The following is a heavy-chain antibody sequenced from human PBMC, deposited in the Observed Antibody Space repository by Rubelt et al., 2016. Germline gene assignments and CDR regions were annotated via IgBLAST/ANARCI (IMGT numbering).Heavy chain of an antibody. CDR2: INHSGST. J-gene: IGHJ4*02. CDR3: ARVYVPFGRIAAADY. D-gene: IGHD6-13*01. Sequence: GEINHSGSTNYNPSLKSRVTISVDTSKNQFSLKLSSVTAADTAVYYCARVYVPFGRIAAADYWGQGTLVTVSS. V-gene: IGHV4-34*01.